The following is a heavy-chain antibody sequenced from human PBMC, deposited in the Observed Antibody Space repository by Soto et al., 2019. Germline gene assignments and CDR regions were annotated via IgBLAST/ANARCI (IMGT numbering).Heavy chain of an antibody. CDR2: IIPILGIA. CDR3: ARDRRIQLWLSLDY. Sequence: QVQLVQSGAEVKKPGSSVKVSCKASGGTFSSYTISWVRQAPGQGLEWRGRIIPILGIANYAQKFQGRVTITADKSTSTAYMELSSLRSEDTAVYFCARDRRIQLWLSLDYWGQGTLVTVSS. CDR1: GGTFSSYT. D-gene: IGHD5-18*01. J-gene: IGHJ4*02. V-gene: IGHV1-69*08.